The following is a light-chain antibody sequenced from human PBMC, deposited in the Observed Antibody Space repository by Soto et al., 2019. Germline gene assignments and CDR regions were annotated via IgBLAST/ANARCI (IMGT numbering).Light chain of an antibody. J-gene: IGKJ1*01. CDR3: QQYGSSPPWT. CDR1: QIISSTY. CDR2: GAS. Sequence: EIVLTQSPGTLSLSPGERATLSCRASQIISSTYLAWYQQKPGQAPRLLIYGASSRATGIPDRFSGSGSGTDFTLTISRLEPEDFAMYYCQQYGSSPPWTFGQGTKVEIK. V-gene: IGKV3-20*01.